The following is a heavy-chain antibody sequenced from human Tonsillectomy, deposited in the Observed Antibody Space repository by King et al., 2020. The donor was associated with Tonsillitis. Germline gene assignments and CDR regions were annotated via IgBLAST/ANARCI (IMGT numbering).Heavy chain of an antibody. CDR3: ARERDNRDYSQFDY. V-gene: IGHV4-31*11. D-gene: IGHD4-11*01. Sequence: VQLQESGPGLVKPSQTLSLTCAVSGGSISSGEYYWSWIRQPPGKGLEWIGYVYYTGRTYYNRSLKSRVLISGDASKNQFSLKLSSVTAADTAVYYCARERDNRDYSQFDYWGQGTPVTVS. J-gene: IGHJ4*02. CDR1: GGSISSGEYY. CDR2: VYYTGRT.